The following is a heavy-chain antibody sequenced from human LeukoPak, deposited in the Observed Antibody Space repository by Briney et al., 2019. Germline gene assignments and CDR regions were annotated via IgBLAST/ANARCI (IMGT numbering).Heavy chain of an antibody. CDR2: MYHRGAK. Sequence: PSETLSLTCTVSGDSFTRSTYYWGWVRQTPWKGLEWIATMYHRGAKYYNPSLESRVTMSIDSTRFSLKLRSVTAADSGVYYCARLPGLYSSYFDNWGRGALVAVS. CDR1: GDSFTRSTYY. J-gene: IGHJ4*02. D-gene: IGHD2-15*01. CDR3: ARLPGLYSSYFDN. V-gene: IGHV4-39*02.